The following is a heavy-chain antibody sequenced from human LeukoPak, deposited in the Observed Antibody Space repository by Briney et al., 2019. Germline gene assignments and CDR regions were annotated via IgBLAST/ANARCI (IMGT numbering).Heavy chain of an antibody. V-gene: IGHV4-61*01. J-gene: IGHJ4*02. Sequence: PSETLSLTCTVSGGSVSSGSYYWSWIRQPPGKGLEWIGYIYYSGSTNYNPSLKCRVTISVDTSKNQFSLKLSSVTAADTAVYYCARAALYGDYFDYWGQGTLVTVSS. CDR1: GGSVSSGSYY. D-gene: IGHD2-8*01. CDR3: ARAALYGDYFDY. CDR2: IYYSGST.